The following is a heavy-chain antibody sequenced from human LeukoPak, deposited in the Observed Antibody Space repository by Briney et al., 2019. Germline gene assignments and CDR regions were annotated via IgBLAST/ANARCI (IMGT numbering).Heavy chain of an antibody. Sequence: PSETLSLTCTVSGYSISSGYYWGWIRQPPGKGLEWIGSIYHSGSTYYNPSLKSRVTISVDTSKNQFSLKLSSVTAADTAVYYCARDGYGFDYWGQGTLVTVSS. D-gene: IGHD5-12*01. V-gene: IGHV4-38-2*02. J-gene: IGHJ4*02. CDR1: GYSISSGYY. CDR2: IYHSGST. CDR3: ARDGYGFDY.